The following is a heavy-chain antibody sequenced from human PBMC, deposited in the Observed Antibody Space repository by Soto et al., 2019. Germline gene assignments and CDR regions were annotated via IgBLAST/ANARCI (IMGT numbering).Heavy chain of an antibody. V-gene: IGHV4-38-2*02. D-gene: IGHD3-22*01. CDR2: VFHSGTT. Sequence: SETLSLTCAVSGYSIDRGGYFWGWIRQPPGKGLEWIGSVFHSGTTYSNPSLKSRITISVDTSKNQFSLDLRSVTAADTAVYYCARDPHYYENIDYVDYWGHGTLVTASS. J-gene: IGHJ4*01. CDR1: GYSIDRGGYF. CDR3: ARDPHYYENIDYVDY.